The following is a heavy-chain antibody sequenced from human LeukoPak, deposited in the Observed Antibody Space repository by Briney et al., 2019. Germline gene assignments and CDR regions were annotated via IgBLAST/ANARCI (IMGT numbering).Heavy chain of an antibody. CDR2: ISGSGGST. CDR3: AKDLTPPYPAMVVS. Sequence: GGSLRLSCAASGFTFSSYAMSWVRQAPGKGLEWVSVISGSGGSTYYADSVKGRFTISRDNSKNTLYLQMNSLRAEDTAVYYCAKDLTPPYPAMVVSWGQGTLVTVSS. V-gene: IGHV3-23*01. J-gene: IGHJ4*02. D-gene: IGHD5-18*01. CDR1: GFTFSSYA.